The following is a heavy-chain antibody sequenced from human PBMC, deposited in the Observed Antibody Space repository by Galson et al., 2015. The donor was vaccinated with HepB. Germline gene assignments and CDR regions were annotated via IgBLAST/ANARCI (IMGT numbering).Heavy chain of an antibody. V-gene: IGHV4-61*02. CDR2: IYTSGST. Sequence: TLSLTCTVSGGSISSGSYYWSWIRQPAGKGLEWIGRIYTSGSTNYNPSLKSRVTMSVDTSKNQFSLKLSSVTAADTAVYYCARGDIVPAGWFDPWGQGTLVTVSS. CDR1: GGSISSGSYY. CDR3: ARGDIVPAGWFDP. D-gene: IGHD2-8*01. J-gene: IGHJ5*02.